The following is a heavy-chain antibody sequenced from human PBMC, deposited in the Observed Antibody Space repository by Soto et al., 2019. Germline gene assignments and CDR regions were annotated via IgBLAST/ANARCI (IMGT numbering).Heavy chain of an antibody. CDR1: LFTFSSYW. J-gene: IGHJ4*02. V-gene: IGHV3-74*01. CDR2: LNSDGSAT. D-gene: IGHD5-18*01. CDR3: ARDTQLWRLDS. Sequence: VWSLRHSCSSSLFTFSSYWMHLVVQAPGKGLVWVSRLNSDGSATTYADSVKGRFTISRDNVKNTLYLQMNSLRAEDTAVYFCARDTQLWRLDSWGQGTLVTVSS.